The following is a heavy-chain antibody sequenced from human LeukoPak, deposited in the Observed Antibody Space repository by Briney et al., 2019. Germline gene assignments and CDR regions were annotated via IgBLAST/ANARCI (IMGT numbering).Heavy chain of an antibody. CDR1: GYTFTSYG. CDR3: ARAPRITMIVVAIDY. CDR2: ISACNGNT. Sequence: ASVKVSCKASGYTFTSYGISWVRQAPGQGLEWMGWISACNGNTNYAQKLQGRVTMTTDTSTSTAYMELRSLRSDDTAVYYCARAPRITMIVVAIDYWGQGTLVTVSS. J-gene: IGHJ4*02. V-gene: IGHV1-18*01. D-gene: IGHD3-22*01.